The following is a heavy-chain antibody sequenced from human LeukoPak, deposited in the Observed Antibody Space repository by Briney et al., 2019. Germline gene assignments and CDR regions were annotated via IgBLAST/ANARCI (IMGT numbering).Heavy chain of an antibody. CDR2: IYYSGST. D-gene: IGHD2-15*01. CDR1: GGSISSYY. J-gene: IGHJ6*03. V-gene: IGHV4-59*01. Sequence: SETLSLTCTVSGGSISSYYWSWIRQPPGKGLEWIGYIYYSGSTYYNPSLKSRVTISVDTSKNQFSLKLSSVTAADTAVYYCAREVVEVGSYSQHSRFHMDIWGKGTTVTVSS. CDR3: AREVVEVGSYSQHSRFHMDI.